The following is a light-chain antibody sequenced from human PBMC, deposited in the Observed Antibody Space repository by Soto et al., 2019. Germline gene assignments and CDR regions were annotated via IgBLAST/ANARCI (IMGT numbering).Light chain of an antibody. CDR3: LHDYNYPLS. Sequence: AIQMTQSPSSLSASVGDRVTITCRASQGIRNDLDWYQQKPGKAPKLLIYGASNLQSGVPSRFSGSGSGTDFTLTISSLQPEDFATYYCLHDYNYPLSFGQGTKVEIK. J-gene: IGKJ1*01. CDR2: GAS. CDR1: QGIRND. V-gene: IGKV1-6*01.